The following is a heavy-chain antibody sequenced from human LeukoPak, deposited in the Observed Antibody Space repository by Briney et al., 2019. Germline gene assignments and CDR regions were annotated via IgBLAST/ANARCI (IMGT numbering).Heavy chain of an antibody. CDR3: ARVVDFWGDRNWFDT. CDR1: GYIFTTTY. J-gene: IGHJ5*02. V-gene: IGHV1-18*01. D-gene: IGHD3-3*01. Sequence: DSVNVSCKASGYIFTTTYITWVRQAPGQGLELMGWISAYNRKTRYEQKFQGRVTMTTDTPTSTAYMELRSLRSDDTAMYYCARVVDFWGDRNWFDTWGQGTLVTVSS. CDR2: ISAYNRKT.